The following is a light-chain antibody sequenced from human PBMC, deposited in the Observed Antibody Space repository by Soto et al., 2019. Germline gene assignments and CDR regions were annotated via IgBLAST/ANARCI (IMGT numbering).Light chain of an antibody. CDR2: DVS. CDR3: SLYKSSSPRF. V-gene: IGLV2-14*03. Sequence: QSALTQPASVSGSPGQSITISCPGTSSDVGGYNYVSWYQQHPGKVPKLMIYDVSNRPSGVSYRFSVSKSANTASLTISALQAGDEAVYYCSLYKSSSPRFFGSGTRVTVL. J-gene: IGLJ1*01. CDR1: SSDVGGYNY.